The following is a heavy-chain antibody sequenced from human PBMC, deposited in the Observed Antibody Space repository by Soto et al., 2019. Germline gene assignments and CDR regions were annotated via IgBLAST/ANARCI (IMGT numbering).Heavy chain of an antibody. Sequence: QVQLVESGGGVVQPGRSLRLSCAASGFTFSNYGMHWVRQAPGKGLEWVAVISYHGSDKYYADSVKGRFTISRDNSKNTLYLQMDSLRAEDTAVYYCAKDHLPTTVTTVGYWGQGTLVTVSS. CDR1: GFTFSNYG. J-gene: IGHJ4*02. CDR2: ISYHGSDK. D-gene: IGHD4-17*01. V-gene: IGHV3-30*18. CDR3: AKDHLPTTVTTVGY.